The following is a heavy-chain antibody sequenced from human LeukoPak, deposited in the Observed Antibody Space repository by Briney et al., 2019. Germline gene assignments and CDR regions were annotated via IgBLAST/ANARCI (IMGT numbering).Heavy chain of an antibody. CDR3: ARMVGVYYYDSSGYYYPDY. V-gene: IGHV4-34*01. CDR1: GMSFSDYY. J-gene: IGHJ4*02. Sequence: SETLSLTCAVYGMSFSDYYWTWIRQPPGKGLEWIGEINHGGSTNYNPSLKSRVIISVDTSKNQISLKLSSVTAADTAVYYCARMVGVYYYDSSGYYYPDYWGQGTLVTVSS. D-gene: IGHD3-22*01. CDR2: INHGGST.